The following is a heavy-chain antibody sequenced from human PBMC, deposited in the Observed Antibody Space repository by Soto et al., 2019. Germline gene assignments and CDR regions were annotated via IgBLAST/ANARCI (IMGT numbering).Heavy chain of an antibody. CDR1: GFTFSGYA. CDR2: ISGSGGST. J-gene: IGHJ4*02. V-gene: IGHV3-23*01. CDR3: AKDLNSSYYFDY. D-gene: IGHD6-6*01. Sequence: PGGSLRLSCAASGFTFSGYAMSWVRQAPGKGLEWVSAISGSGGSTYYADSVKGRFTISRDNSKNTLYLQMNSLRAEDTAVYYCAKDLNSSYYFDYWGQGTLVTVSS.